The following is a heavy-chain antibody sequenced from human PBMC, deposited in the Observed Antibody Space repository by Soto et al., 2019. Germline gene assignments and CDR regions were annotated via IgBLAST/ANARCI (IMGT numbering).Heavy chain of an antibody. CDR1: GFTFTSSA. CDR2: IVVGSGNT. J-gene: IGHJ6*02. V-gene: IGHV1-58*01. D-gene: IGHD3-3*01. Sequence: GASVKVSCKASGFTFTSSAVQWVRQARGQRLEWIGWIVVGSGNTNYAQKFQERVTITRDMSTSTAYMELSSLRSEDTAVYYCAWEAYYDFWSGQPGGMDVWGQGTTVTVSS. CDR3: AWEAYYDFWSGQPGGMDV.